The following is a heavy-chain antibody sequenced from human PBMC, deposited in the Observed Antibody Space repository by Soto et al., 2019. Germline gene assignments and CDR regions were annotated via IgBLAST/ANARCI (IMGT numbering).Heavy chain of an antibody. CDR1: VFSLSTNGVA. Sequence: QITLRESGPALVKPTQPLTLTCTFSVFSLSTNGVAVGWIRQPPGKALEWLALIFWDDDARYSPSLKSRLTITKDTTKNQVVLIMTNMDPVDTGTYYCTHTSGHSSTGADNWGQGTQVTVSS. J-gene: IGHJ4*02. CDR2: IFWDDDA. V-gene: IGHV2-5*02. CDR3: THTSGHSSTGADN. D-gene: IGHD6-19*01.